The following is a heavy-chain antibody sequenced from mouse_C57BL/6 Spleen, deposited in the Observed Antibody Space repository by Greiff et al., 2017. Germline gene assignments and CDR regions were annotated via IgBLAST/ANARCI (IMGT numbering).Heavy chain of an antibody. CDR2: ISSGSSTI. CDR1: GFTFSDYG. D-gene: IGHD2-4*01. Sequence: EVMLVESGGGLVKPGGSLKLSCAASGFTFSDYGMHWVRQAPEKGLEWVAYISSGSSTIYYADTVKGRFTISSDNAKNTLFLQMTSLRSEDTAMYYCATNYDYDVGWFAYWGQGTLVTVSA. CDR3: ATNYDYDVGWFAY. J-gene: IGHJ3*01. V-gene: IGHV5-17*01.